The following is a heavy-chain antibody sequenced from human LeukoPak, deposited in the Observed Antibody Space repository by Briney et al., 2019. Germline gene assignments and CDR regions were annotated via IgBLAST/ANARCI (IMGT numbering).Heavy chain of an antibody. V-gene: IGHV4-34*01. CDR2: INHSGST. D-gene: IGHD3-10*01. J-gene: IGHJ4*02. CDR3: ARGLGAILWFGELLSPGYFDY. Sequence: SETLSLTCAVYGGSFSGYYWSWIRQPPGKGLEWIGEINHSGSTNYNPSLKSRVTTSVDTSKNQFSLKLSSVTAADTAVYYCARGLGAILWFGELLSPGYFDYWGQGTLVTVSS. CDR1: GGSFSGYY.